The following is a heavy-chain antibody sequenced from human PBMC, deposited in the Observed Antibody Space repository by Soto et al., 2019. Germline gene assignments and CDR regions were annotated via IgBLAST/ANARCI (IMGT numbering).Heavy chain of an antibody. CDR2: INSDGSRP. CDR1: GITFSMYW. J-gene: IGHJ3*02. Sequence: PGGSLRLSCAASGITFSMYWMHWVRQVPGRGLVWVSRINSDGSRPNYADSVKGRFTISRDNAKNTVYLQMTSLRVEDTAVYYCAREDHKLDAFDIWGQGTMVTVSS. CDR3: AREDHKLDAFDI. V-gene: IGHV3-74*01.